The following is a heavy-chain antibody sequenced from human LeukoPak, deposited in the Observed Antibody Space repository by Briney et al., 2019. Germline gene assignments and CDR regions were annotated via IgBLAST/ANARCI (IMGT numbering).Heavy chain of an antibody. Sequence: PAETLSLTCTVSGGSIGTYYWSWVRQSPGKGLEWIGYIYVTGNRYNPYLQSRVTISVDTSRNQFFLKMSSVTAADTAVYYCARDIGGVTEDMDVWGKGTKVTVSS. V-gene: IGHV4-4*09. CDR1: GGSIGTYY. CDR3: ARDIGGVTEDMDV. J-gene: IGHJ6*03. CDR2: IYVTGN. D-gene: IGHD3-16*01.